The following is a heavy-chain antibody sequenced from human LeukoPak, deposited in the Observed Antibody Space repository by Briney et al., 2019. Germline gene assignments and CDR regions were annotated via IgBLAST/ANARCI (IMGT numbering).Heavy chain of an antibody. CDR1: GFTFDDYG. CDR3: ERGPGFYGASDYALDY. CDR2: INWNGGTT. V-gene: IGHV3-20*01. J-gene: IGHJ4*02. Sequence: GGSLRLSCAASGFTFDDYGMTWVRQVPGKGLEWVSSINWNGGTTTYADFVKGRFTISRDNAKDSLYLQMNSLRPEDTALYLCERGPGFYGASDYALDYWGRGTLVTVSS. D-gene: IGHD3-9*01.